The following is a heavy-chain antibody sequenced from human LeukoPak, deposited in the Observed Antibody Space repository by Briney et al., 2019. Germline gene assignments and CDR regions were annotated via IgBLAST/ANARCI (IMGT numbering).Heavy chain of an antibody. CDR1: GFTFSSNY. Sequence: GGSLRLSCAASGFTFSSNYMSWVRQAPGKGLEWVSVIYSGGSTYYADPVKGRFTISRDNSKNTLYLQMNSLRAEDTAVYYCARAELRLGELSSFDYWGQGTLVTVSS. V-gene: IGHV3-53*01. J-gene: IGHJ4*02. D-gene: IGHD3-16*02. CDR3: ARAELRLGELSSFDY. CDR2: IYSGGST.